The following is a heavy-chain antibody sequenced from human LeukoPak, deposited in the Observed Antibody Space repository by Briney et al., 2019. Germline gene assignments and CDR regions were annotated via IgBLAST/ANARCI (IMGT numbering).Heavy chain of an antibody. V-gene: IGHV3-49*04. CDR2: IRSKAYGGTT. D-gene: IGHD2-21*02. CDR1: GFTFGDYA. Sequence: GGSLRLSCTGSGFTFGDYAMTWVRQAPGKGLDWVGFIRSKAYGGTTEYAASVKGRFTISRNDSKSIAYLQMNSLKTEDTAVYYCTTYQPAYCGGDCYPDYWSQGTLVTVFS. J-gene: IGHJ4*02. CDR3: TTYQPAYCGGDCYPDY.